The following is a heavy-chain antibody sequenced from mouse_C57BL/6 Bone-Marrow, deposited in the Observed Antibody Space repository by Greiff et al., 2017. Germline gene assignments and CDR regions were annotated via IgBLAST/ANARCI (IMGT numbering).Heavy chain of an antibody. CDR3: ARSDYYGSPFSY. J-gene: IGHJ3*01. V-gene: IGHV1-53*01. D-gene: IGHD1-1*01. Sequence: QVQLQQPGTELVKPGASVKLSCKASGYTFTSYWMHWVKQRPGQGLEWIGNINPSNGGTNYNEKFKSKATLTVDKSSSTAYMQRSSLTSEDSAVYYCARSDYYGSPFSYWGQGTLVTVSA. CDR1: GYTFTSYW. CDR2: INPSNGGT.